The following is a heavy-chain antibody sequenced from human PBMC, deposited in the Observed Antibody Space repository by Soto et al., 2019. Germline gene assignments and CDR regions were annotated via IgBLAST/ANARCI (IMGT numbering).Heavy chain of an antibody. CDR2: ISYDGSNK. Sequence: QVQLVESGGGVVQPGRSLRLSWAAAGFTFSSYGMHWVPQAPGKGLVWVAVISYDGSNKYYADSVKGRFTISRDNSKNTLYLQMNSLRAEDTAVYYWAKAQWELLLRNNGAFDIWGQGTMVTVSS. V-gene: IGHV3-30*18. D-gene: IGHD1-26*01. CDR1: GFTFSSYG. J-gene: IGHJ3*02. CDR3: AKAQWELLLRNNGAFDI.